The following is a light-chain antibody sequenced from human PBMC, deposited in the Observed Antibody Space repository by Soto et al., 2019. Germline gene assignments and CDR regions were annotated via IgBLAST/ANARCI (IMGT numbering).Light chain of an antibody. J-gene: IGKJ5*01. V-gene: IGKV3D-20*02. CDR2: DAS. CDR1: QSVSSSY. CDR3: QQRNVWPPIT. Sequence: ESVLTQSPGTLSLSPGERATLSCRSSQSVSSSYLAWYQQKPGQAPRLVIFDASNRANGVPARFGGSGSGTDFTLTINSLEPEDFAVYYCQQRNVWPPITFGQGTRLEIK.